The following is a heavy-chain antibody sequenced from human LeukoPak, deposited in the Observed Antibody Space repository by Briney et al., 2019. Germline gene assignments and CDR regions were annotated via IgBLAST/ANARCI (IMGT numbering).Heavy chain of an antibody. V-gene: IGHV3-69-1*01. CDR2: ISGTGSTI. CDR3: ARDYYGSGSPT. CDR1: GFTMSDYY. J-gene: IGHJ5*02. D-gene: IGHD3-10*01. Sequence: GGSLRLSCEVSGFTMSDYYMMWVRQAPGKGLEWISCISGTGSTIYYADSMKGRFTISRDNAKNSLYLQMNSLRAEDTAVYYCARDYYGSGSPTWGQGTLVTVSS.